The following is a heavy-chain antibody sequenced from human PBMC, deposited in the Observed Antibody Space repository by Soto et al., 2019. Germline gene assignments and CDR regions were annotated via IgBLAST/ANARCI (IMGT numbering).Heavy chain of an antibody. V-gene: IGHV4-34*01. Sequence: KPSETLSLTCAVYGGSFSGYYWSWIRQPPGKGLEWIGEINHSGSTNYNPSLKSRVTISVDTSKNQFSLKLSSVTAADTAVYYCASINMVRGVTVLGYGMDVWGQGTTVTVSS. CDR1: GGSFSGYY. CDR3: ASINMVRGVTVLGYGMDV. J-gene: IGHJ6*02. CDR2: INHSGST. D-gene: IGHD3-10*01.